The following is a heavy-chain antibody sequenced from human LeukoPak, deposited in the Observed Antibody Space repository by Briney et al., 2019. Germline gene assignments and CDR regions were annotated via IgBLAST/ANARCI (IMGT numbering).Heavy chain of an antibody. J-gene: IGHJ4*02. D-gene: IGHD3-22*01. V-gene: IGHV4-4*09. Sequence: SETLSLTCTVSGGSISSYWSWIRQPPGKGLEWIGYIYTSGSTNYNPSLKSRVTISVDTSKNQFSLKLSSVTAADTAVYYCARQRSYYDSSGYYLTNFDYWGQGTLVTVSS. CDR2: IYTSGST. CDR3: ARQRSYYDSSGYYLTNFDY. CDR1: GGSISSY.